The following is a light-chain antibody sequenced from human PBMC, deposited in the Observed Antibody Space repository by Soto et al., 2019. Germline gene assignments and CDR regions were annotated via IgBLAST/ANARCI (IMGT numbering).Light chain of an antibody. Sequence: EIVMTQSPATLSVSPGERATLSCRASQSVSDKLAWYQQKPGQAPRLLIYHASNRATGIPARFSGSGSGTDFTLTISSLEPEDFAVYYCQQRSNWPPITFGQGTRLEIK. CDR1: QSVSDK. CDR3: QQRSNWPPIT. CDR2: HAS. J-gene: IGKJ5*01. V-gene: IGKV3-11*01.